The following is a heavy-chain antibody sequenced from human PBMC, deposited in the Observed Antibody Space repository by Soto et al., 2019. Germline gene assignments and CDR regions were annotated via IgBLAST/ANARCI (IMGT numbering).Heavy chain of an antibody. V-gene: IGHV3-23*01. D-gene: IGHD5-12*01. CDR1: GFYVSSYA. CDR2: ISGSGEST. CDR3: AKGSGGYANAVDYYFDS. J-gene: IGHJ4*02. Sequence: VPLLESGGGLVQPGGSLRLSCAASGFYVSSYAMSWVRQAPGKGLEWVSVISGSGESTFYADSVKGRFTISRDSSKNTLHLSMDNLRAEDTAVYYCAKGSGGYANAVDYYFDSWGQGTLVTVSS.